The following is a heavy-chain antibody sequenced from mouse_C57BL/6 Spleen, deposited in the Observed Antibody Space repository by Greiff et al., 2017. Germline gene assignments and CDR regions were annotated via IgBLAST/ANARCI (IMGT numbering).Heavy chain of an antibody. J-gene: IGHJ3*01. D-gene: IGHD2-1*01. Sequence: ESGPGLVKPSQSLSLTCSVTGYSITSGYYWNWIRQFPGNKLEWMGYISYDGSNNYNPSLKNRISITRDTSKNQFFLKLNSVTTEDTATYYCARRNYGNYWLAYWGQGTLVTVSA. V-gene: IGHV3-6*01. CDR3: ARRNYGNYWLAY. CDR1: GYSITSGYY. CDR2: ISYDGSN.